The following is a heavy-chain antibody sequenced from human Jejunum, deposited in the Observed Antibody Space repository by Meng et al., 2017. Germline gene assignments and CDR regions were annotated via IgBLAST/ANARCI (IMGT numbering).Heavy chain of an antibody. CDR2: NFDNGRT. J-gene: IGHJ4*02. CDR3: ARDNWGSIDY. CDR1: GGFASSGSYY. V-gene: IGHV4-61*01. D-gene: IGHD7-27*01. Sequence: VQLQEQGPGLVRPSETLSLTCTVSGGFASSGSYYWTWVRQSPGKGLEWIGYNFDNGRTNYNPSLKSRVTMSVDTSRNQFSLKLSSVTAADTAVYYCARDNWGSIDYWGQGVMVTVSS.